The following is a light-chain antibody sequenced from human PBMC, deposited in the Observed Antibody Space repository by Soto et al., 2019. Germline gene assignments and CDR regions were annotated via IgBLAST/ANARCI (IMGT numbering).Light chain of an antibody. Sequence: EIVLTQSPGTLSLSPGERATLSCRASQSVTSARLAWYQQKPGQAPRLLIYGASNRATGIPDRFSGSGSGTDFTLTITRLEPEDFVVYYCQQYDGSPPHTFGQGTKLESK. V-gene: IGKV3-20*01. CDR1: QSVTSAR. CDR2: GAS. J-gene: IGKJ2*01. CDR3: QQYDGSPPHT.